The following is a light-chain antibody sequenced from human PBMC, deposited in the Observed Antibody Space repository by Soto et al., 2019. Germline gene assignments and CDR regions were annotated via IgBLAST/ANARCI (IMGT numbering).Light chain of an antibody. Sequence: QSVLTQPPSASGTPGQRVTISCSGRNSNIGGNSVNWYQQVPGTAPKLLIYSNNQLPSGVPDRFSGSKSGTSASLAISGLQSEDEADYYCAAWDDSLNAWVLGGGTKLTVL. J-gene: IGLJ3*02. CDR3: AAWDDSLNAWV. CDR2: SNN. V-gene: IGLV1-44*01. CDR1: NSNIGGNS.